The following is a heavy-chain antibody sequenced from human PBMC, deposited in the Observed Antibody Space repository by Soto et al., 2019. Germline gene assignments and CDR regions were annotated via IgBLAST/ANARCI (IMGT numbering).Heavy chain of an antibody. CDR3: ARDQQWLVYYFDY. V-gene: IGHV3-11*01. Sequence: QVQLVESGGGLVKPGGSLRLSCAASGFTFSDYYMSWIRQAPGKGLEWVSYISSSGSTIYYEDSVKSRFTISRDNAKNSLYRQMNSLRAEDTAVYYCARDQQWLVYYFDYWGQGTLVTVSS. D-gene: IGHD6-19*01. CDR1: GFTFSDYY. CDR2: ISSSGSTI. J-gene: IGHJ4*02.